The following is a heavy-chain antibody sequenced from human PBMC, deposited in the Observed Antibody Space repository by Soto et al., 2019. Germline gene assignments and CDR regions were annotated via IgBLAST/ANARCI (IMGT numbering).Heavy chain of an antibody. D-gene: IGHD6-19*01. V-gene: IGHV3-23*01. CDR2: ICDSGGST. CDR1: GFIFSSYA. Sequence: GGSLRLSCAASGFIFSSYAMRWVRQAPGKGLEWVSAICDSGGSTYYADSVKGRFTISRDNSKNTLYLQMNNLRAEDTGVYYCARGGMAVSGTLGAYWGQGTLVTVSS. CDR3: ARGGMAVSGTLGAY. J-gene: IGHJ4*02.